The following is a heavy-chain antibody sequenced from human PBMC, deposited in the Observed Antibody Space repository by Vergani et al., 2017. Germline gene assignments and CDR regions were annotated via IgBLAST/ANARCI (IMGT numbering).Heavy chain of an antibody. CDR3: AKDLYSSSWYSRPNDAFDI. CDR1: GFTFSSYA. D-gene: IGHD6-13*01. CDR2: ISGSGGST. V-gene: IGHV3-23*01. J-gene: IGHJ3*02. Sequence: EVQLLESGGGLVQPGGSLSLSCAASGFTFSSYAMSWVRQAPGKGLEWVSAISGSGGSTYYADSVKGRFTISRDNSKNTLYLQMNSLRAEDTAVYYCAKDLYSSSWYSRPNDAFDIWGQGTMVTVSS.